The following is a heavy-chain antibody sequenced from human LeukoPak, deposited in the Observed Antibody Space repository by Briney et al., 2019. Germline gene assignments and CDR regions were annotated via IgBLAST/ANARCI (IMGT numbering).Heavy chain of an antibody. J-gene: IGHJ6*03. Sequence: PGGSLRLSCAASGFTFSSYGMHWVRQAPGKGLEWVAFIRYDGSNKYYADSVKGRFTISRDDSKNTLYLQMNSLRAEDTAVYYCAKGPSGRGLYYYYYMDVWGKGTTVTVSS. CDR1: GFTFSSYG. CDR2: IRYDGSNK. CDR3: AKGPSGRGLYYYYYMDV. V-gene: IGHV3-30*02. D-gene: IGHD1-26*01.